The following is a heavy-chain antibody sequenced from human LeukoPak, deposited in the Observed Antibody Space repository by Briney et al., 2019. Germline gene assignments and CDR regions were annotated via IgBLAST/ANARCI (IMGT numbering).Heavy chain of an antibody. CDR3: AKGVLWFGEFGDYFDY. CDR1: GFTFSSYG. Sequence: PGGSLRLSCAASGFTFSSYGMSWVRQAPGKGLEWVSAISGSGGSTYYADSVKGRFTISRDNSKNTLYLQMNSLRAEDTAVYYCAKGVLWFGEFGDYFDYWGQGTLVTVSS. J-gene: IGHJ4*02. CDR2: ISGSGGST. V-gene: IGHV3-23*01. D-gene: IGHD3-10*01.